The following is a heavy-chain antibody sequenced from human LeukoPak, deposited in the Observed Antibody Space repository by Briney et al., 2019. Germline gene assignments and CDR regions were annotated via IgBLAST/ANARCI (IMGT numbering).Heavy chain of an antibody. CDR2: IWYDGSNK. V-gene: IGHV3-33*01. CDR3: ARANYDYGDYGGAFDI. D-gene: IGHD4-17*01. CDR1: GFTFSSYG. Sequence: PGGSLRLSCAASGFTFSSYGMHWVRQAPGERLEWVAVIWYDGSNKYYADSVKGRFTISRDNSKNTLYLQMNSLRAEDTAVYYCARANYDYGDYGGAFDIWGQGTMVTVSS. J-gene: IGHJ3*02.